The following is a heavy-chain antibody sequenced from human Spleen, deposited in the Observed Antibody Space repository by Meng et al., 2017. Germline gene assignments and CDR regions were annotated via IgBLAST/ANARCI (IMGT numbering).Heavy chain of an antibody. CDR3: ARGPTTMAHDFDY. V-gene: IGHV4-34*01. CDR2: INHSGST. J-gene: IGHJ4*02. CDR1: GGSFSDYY. D-gene: IGHD4-11*01. Sequence: QVQLQQWGAGPLKPSETLYLTCVVSGGSFSDYYWSWIRQPPGKGLEWIGEINHSGSTNYNPSLESRATISVDTSQNNLSLKLSSVTAADSAVYYCARGPTTMAHDFDYWGQGTLVTVSS.